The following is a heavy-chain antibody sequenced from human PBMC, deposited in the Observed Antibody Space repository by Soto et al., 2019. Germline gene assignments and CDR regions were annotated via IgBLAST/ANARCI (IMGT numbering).Heavy chain of an antibody. CDR2: IYPGDSDT. D-gene: IGHD2-2*02. V-gene: IGHV5-51*01. CDR3: ARWGLGGGIVVVPAAIVDYCYGMDV. Sequence: GESLKISCKGSGYSFTSYWIGWVRQMPGKGLEWMGIIYPGDSDTRYSPSFQGQVTISADKSISTAYLQWSSLKASDTAMYYCARWGLGGGIVVVPAAIVDYCYGMDVWGQGTTVTVSS. CDR1: GYSFTSYW. J-gene: IGHJ6*02.